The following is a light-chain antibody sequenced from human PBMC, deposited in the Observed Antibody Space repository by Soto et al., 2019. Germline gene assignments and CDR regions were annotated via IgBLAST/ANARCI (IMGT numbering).Light chain of an antibody. Sequence: IQLTQSPSSLSASVGDRVTITCRASQGISSALAWYQQKPGSPPNLLIYDASTLETGVPLRFIGSDSATDFSLTISSLQPEDLATYYCQLLDTYPPMYIFGQGTKLEIK. CDR2: DAS. CDR1: QGISSA. J-gene: IGKJ2*01. V-gene: IGKV1-13*02. CDR3: QLLDTYPPMYI.